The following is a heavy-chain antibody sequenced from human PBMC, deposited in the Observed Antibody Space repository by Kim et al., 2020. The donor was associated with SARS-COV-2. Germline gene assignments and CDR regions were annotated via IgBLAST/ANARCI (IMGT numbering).Heavy chain of an antibody. CDR1: GFTFSSYW. D-gene: IGHD5-18*01. Sequence: GGSLRLSCAASGFTFSSYWMSWVRQAPGKGLEWVANIKQDGSEKYYVDSVKGRFTISRDNAKNSLYLQMNSLRAEDTAVYYCAREGIQLWWGNYYYGMDVWGQGTTVTVSS. J-gene: IGHJ6*02. CDR3: AREGIQLWWGNYYYGMDV. V-gene: IGHV3-7*01. CDR2: IKQDGSEK.